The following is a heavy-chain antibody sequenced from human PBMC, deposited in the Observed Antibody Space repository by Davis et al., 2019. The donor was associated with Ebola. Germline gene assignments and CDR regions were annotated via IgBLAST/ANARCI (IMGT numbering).Heavy chain of an antibody. CDR3: ARGWGDYGGNSGYFQH. J-gene: IGHJ1*01. D-gene: IGHD4-23*01. CDR1: GFTLMNHG. CDR2: ISTGGGPT. Sequence: PGGSLRLSCAASGFTLMNHGVSWVRQAPGKGLEWVSHISTGGGPTYGDSVRGRFTISRDISNSTLYLQMNSLRVEDTAVYYCARGWGDYGGNSGYFQHWGQGTLVTVSS. V-gene: IGHV3-23*01.